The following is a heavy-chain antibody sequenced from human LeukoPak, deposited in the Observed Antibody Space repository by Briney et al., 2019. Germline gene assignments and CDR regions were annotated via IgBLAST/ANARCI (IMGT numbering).Heavy chain of an antibody. Sequence: KTSETLSLTCTVSGGSISSYYWSWIRQPAGKGLEWIGRIYTSGSTNYIPSLKSRVTMSVDTSKNQFSLKLSSVTAADTAVYYCARGVGVTQWLVRGSWFDPWGQGTLVTVSS. CDR1: GGSISSYY. D-gene: IGHD6-19*01. J-gene: IGHJ5*02. CDR3: ARGVGVTQWLVRGSWFDP. V-gene: IGHV4-4*07. CDR2: IYTSGST.